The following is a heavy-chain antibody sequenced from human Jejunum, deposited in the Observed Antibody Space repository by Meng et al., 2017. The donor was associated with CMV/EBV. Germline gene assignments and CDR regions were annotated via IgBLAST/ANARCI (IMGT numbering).Heavy chain of an antibody. CDR3: AKSYCSRGTCYSFYY. J-gene: IGHJ4*02. CDR2: IYGDGDK. D-gene: IGHD2-15*01. V-gene: IGHV2-5*02. Sequence: QITLKESGPTLVKATQTLTLTCPFSGFSLSTNGVGVGWIRQPPGKALEWLSLIYGDGDKRYSPSLRSRLTITKDTSKNQVVLTMTNMDPVDTATYYCAKSYCSRGTCYSFYYWGQGTLVTVSS. CDR1: GFSLSTNGVG.